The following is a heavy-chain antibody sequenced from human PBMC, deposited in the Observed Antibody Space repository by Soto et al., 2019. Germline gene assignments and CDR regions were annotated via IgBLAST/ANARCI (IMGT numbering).Heavy chain of an antibody. Sequence: QVQLVQSGAEVKKPGASVKVSCKASGYTFTTYGITWVRQAPGQGLEWMGWISAYSGNTNYAQKLQGRLTVTTDTSTNTAYMDLRSLRSDDTAVYYCARVDKAGDYGDYGRYYFDYWGHGTLVTVSS. CDR2: ISAYSGNT. V-gene: IGHV1-18*04. J-gene: IGHJ4*01. D-gene: IGHD4-17*01. CDR1: GYTFTTYG. CDR3: ARVDKAGDYGDYGRYYFDY.